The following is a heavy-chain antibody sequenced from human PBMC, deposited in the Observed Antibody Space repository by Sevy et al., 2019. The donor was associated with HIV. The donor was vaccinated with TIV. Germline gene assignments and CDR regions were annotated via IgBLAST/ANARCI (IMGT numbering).Heavy chain of an antibody. J-gene: IGHJ3*02. CDR1: AFTFSHYG. V-gene: IGHV3-30*02. CDR2: IRHDGSNE. D-gene: IGHD2-8*02. CDR3: ARDRKVMLVVYAIPFDAFDI. Sequence: GESLKISCAASAFTFSHYGIHWVRQAPGKGLEWVAFIRHDGSNEYYADSVKGRFTISRDNSKNTVYLQMNSLRPEDTAVYYCARDRKVMLVVYAIPFDAFDIWGQGTMVTVSS.